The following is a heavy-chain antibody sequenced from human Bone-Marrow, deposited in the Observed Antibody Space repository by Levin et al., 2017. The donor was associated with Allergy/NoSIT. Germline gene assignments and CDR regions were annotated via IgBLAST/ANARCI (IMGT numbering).Heavy chain of an antibody. V-gene: IGHV3-74*01. J-gene: IGHJ6*02. CDR1: GLTFSSFW. Sequence: ASVKVSCAASGLTFSSFWMHWVRRAPGKGLVWVSGMNGDGRSTNNADSVKGRFTISRDNAKNTLYLQMNSLRAEDTAVYYCARGNYDGMDVWGQGTTVTVSS. CDR3: ARGNYDGMDV. CDR2: MNGDGRST.